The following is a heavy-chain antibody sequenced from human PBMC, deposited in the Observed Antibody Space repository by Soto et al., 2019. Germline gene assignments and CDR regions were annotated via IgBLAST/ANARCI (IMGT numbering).Heavy chain of an antibody. CDR1: GGSISSGGDS. CDR2: IYHSGTT. Sequence: SETLSLTCAVSGGSISSGGDSWSWIRQPPGKGLEWIGYIYHSGTTYYNPSLKSRVTISVGRSKNQFSLKLSSVTAADTAVYYCARAHYGDYGYGMDVWGQGTTVTVSS. D-gene: IGHD4-17*01. CDR3: ARAHYGDYGYGMDV. J-gene: IGHJ6*02. V-gene: IGHV4-30-2*01.